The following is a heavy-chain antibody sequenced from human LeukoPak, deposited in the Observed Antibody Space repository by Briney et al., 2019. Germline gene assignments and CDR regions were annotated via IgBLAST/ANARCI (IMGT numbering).Heavy chain of an antibody. D-gene: IGHD3-3*01. CDR3: ARDPPIFGVVIGDDY. V-gene: IGHV1-8*01. J-gene: IGHJ4*02. CDR2: MNPNSGNT. Sequence: ASVKVSCKASGYTFTSYDINWVRQATGQGLEWMGWMNPNSGNTGYAQKFQGRVTMTRNTSISTAYMELSSLRSEDTVVYYCARDPPIFGVVIGDDYWGQGTLVTVSS. CDR1: GYTFTSYD.